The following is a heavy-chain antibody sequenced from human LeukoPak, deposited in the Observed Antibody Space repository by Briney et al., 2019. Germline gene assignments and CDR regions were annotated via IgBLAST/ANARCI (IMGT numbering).Heavy chain of an antibody. CDR3: ARDDYYGSGGFDY. CDR1: GGSISSYY. V-gene: IGHV4-59*01. CDR2: IYYSGST. D-gene: IGHD3-10*01. Sequence: SETLSLTCTVSGGSISSYYWSWIRQPPGKGLEWIGYIYYSGSTNYNPSLKSRVTISVDTSKNQFSLKLSSVTAADTAAYYCARDDYYGSGGFDYWGQGTLVTVSS. J-gene: IGHJ4*02.